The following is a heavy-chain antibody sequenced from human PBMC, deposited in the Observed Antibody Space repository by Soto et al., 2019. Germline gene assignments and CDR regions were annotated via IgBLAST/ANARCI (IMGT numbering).Heavy chain of an antibody. D-gene: IGHD6-19*01. CDR2: IRSKAYGGTT. V-gene: IGHV3-49*03. CDR3: TRDHLNSSGWRPHYFDY. CDR1: GFTFGDYA. Sequence: PGGSLRLSCTASGFTFGDYAMSWFRQAPGKGLEWVGFIRSKAYGGTTEYAASVKGRFTISRDDSKSIAYLQMNSLKTEDTAVYYCTRDHLNSSGWRPHYFDYWGKGTLVTVSS. J-gene: IGHJ4*02.